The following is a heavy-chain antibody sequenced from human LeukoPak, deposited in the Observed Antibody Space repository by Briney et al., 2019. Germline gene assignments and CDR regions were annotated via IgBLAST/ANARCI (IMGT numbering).Heavy chain of an antibody. CDR2: INQDGSEK. CDR3: VRDGPGGIEARKRYYGMDV. D-gene: IGHD6-6*01. V-gene: IGHV3-7*05. CDR1: GFTFSIYW. Sequence: GRSLRLSCAASGFTFSIYWMSWVRQAPGKGLEWVASINQDGSEKYYVDSVKGRCTISRGNAKTSLYLQMSSLRAEDAAAYYCVRDGPGGIEARKRYYGMDVWGQGTTVSVSS. J-gene: IGHJ6*02.